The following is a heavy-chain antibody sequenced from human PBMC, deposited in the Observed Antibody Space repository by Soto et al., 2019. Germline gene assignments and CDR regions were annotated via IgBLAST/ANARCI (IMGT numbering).Heavy chain of an antibody. CDR3: ASVSGRIAARPQRDNWFDP. CDR1: GGTFSSYA. J-gene: IGHJ5*02. CDR2: IIPIFGTA. D-gene: IGHD6-6*01. V-gene: IGHV1-69*01. Sequence: QVQLVQSGAEVKKPGSSVKVSCKASGGTFSSYAISWVRQAPGQGLEWMGGIIPIFGTANYAQKFQGRVTITADESTSTAYMELSSLRSEDTAVYYCASVSGRIAARPQRDNWFDPWGQGTLVTVSS.